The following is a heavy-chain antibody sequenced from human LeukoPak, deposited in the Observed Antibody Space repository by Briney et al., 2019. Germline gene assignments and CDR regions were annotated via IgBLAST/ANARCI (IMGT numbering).Heavy chain of an antibody. CDR1: GFTFSSYS. D-gene: IGHD3-22*01. CDR2: ISSSSYI. V-gene: IGHV3-21*01. CDR3: ARSRTTYYYDSSGYYSFDY. J-gene: IGHJ4*02. Sequence: GGSLRLSCAASGFTFSSYSMNWVRQAPGKGLEWVSSISSSSYIYYADSVKGRFTMSRDNAKNSLYLQMNSLRAEDTAVYYCARSRTTYYYDSSGYYSFDYWGQGTLVTVAS.